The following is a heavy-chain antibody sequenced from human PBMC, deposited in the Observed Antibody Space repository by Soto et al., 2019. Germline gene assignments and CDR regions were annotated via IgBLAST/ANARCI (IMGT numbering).Heavy chain of an antibody. CDR3: ARDGYYDILTPRNYGMDV. CDR1: GGTFSSYA. Sequence: SVKVSCKASGGTFSSYAISWVRQAPGQGLEWMGGIIPIFGTANYAQKFQGRVTITADESTSTAYMELSSLRSEDTAVYYCARDGYYDILTPRNYGMDVWGQGTTVTVSS. CDR2: IIPIFGTA. D-gene: IGHD3-9*01. V-gene: IGHV1-69*13. J-gene: IGHJ6*02.